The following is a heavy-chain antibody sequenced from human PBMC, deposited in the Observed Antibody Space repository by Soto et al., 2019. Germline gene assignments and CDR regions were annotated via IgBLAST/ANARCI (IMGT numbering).Heavy chain of an antibody. Sequence: GGSLRLSCAASGFTFSSYGVHWVRQAPGKGLEWVAVISYDGSNKYYADSVKGRFTISRDNSKNTLYLQMNSLRAEDTAVYYCAKTPPANYYGDPTFDYWGQGTLVTVSS. D-gene: IGHD4-17*01. CDR3: AKTPPANYYGDPTFDY. CDR2: ISYDGSNK. CDR1: GFTFSSYG. J-gene: IGHJ4*02. V-gene: IGHV3-30*18.